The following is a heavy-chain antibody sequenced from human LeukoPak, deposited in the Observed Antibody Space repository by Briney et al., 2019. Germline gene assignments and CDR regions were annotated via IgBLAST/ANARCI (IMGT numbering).Heavy chain of an antibody. CDR3: ARAVRRELGAFDI. V-gene: IGHV4-30-2*01. CDR2: IYHSGST. Sequence: PSETLSLTCAVSGGSISSGGYSWSWIRQPPGKGLEWIGYIYHSGSTYYNPSLKSRVTISVDRSKNQFSLKLSSVTAADTAVYYCARAVRRELGAFDIWGQGTMVTVSS. CDR1: GGSISSGGYS. J-gene: IGHJ3*02. D-gene: IGHD6-6*01.